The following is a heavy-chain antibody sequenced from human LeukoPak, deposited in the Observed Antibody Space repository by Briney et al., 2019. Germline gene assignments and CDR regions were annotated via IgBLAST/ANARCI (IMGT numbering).Heavy chain of an antibody. V-gene: IGHV3-30*18. J-gene: IGHJ4*02. Sequence: GSLRLSCAASGFTFSSYGMHWVRQAPGKGLDWVAVISYDGSNKYYADSVKGRFTISRDNSKNTLYLQMNSLRAEDTAVYYCAKEVSMYSYGHFDYWGQGTLVTVSS. CDR1: GFTFSSYG. D-gene: IGHD5-18*01. CDR3: AKEVSMYSYGHFDY. CDR2: ISYDGSNK.